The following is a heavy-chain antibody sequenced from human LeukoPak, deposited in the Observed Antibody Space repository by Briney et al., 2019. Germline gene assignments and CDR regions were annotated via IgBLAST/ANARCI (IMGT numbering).Heavy chain of an antibody. CDR1: GFTFSTYG. J-gene: IGHJ4*02. V-gene: IGHV3-30*18. CDR2: ISHDGTHK. CDR3: AKDSNLVVIPAATHFDL. Sequence: PGRSLRLSCAASGFTFSTYGIHWVRQAPGKGLEWVAVISHDGTHKYYADSVKGRFTISRDNSKNTLYLQMNSLTDEDTAVYYCAKDSNLVVIPAATHFDLWGQGSLVTVSP. D-gene: IGHD2-2*01.